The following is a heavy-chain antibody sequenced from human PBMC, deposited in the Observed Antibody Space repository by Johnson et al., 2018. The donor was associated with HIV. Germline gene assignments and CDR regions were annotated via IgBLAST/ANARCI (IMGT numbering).Heavy chain of an antibody. J-gene: IGHJ3*02. CDR2: IKQDGSEK. D-gene: IGHD2-15*01. V-gene: IGHV3-7*01. Sequence: PLVESGGGLVPPGGSLRLSCAASGFTFSSYWMSWVRQAPGKGLEWVANIKQDGSEKYYVDSVKGRFTISRDNSKNTMYLQMNTLRAEDTAVYYCARDRRGMCVVVPYREIAFDIWGQGTMVTVSS. CDR3: ARDRRGMCVVVPYREIAFDI. CDR1: GFTFSSYW.